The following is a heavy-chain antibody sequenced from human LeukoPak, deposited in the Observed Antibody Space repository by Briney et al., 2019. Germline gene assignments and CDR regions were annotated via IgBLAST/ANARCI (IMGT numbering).Heavy chain of an antibody. J-gene: IGHJ4*02. V-gene: IGHV3-64*01. CDR3: ARLTNYYYDSSGYYYSPSYYFDY. D-gene: IGHD3-22*01. CDR2: ISSNGGST. CDR1: GFXFSSYA. Sequence: GGSLRLSCAASGFXFSSYAIHWVRQAPGKGQEYVSGISSNGGSTYYANSVKDRFTISRDNSKNTLYLQMGSLRAEDMAVYYCARLTNYYYDSSGYYYSPSYYFDYWGQGTLVTVSS.